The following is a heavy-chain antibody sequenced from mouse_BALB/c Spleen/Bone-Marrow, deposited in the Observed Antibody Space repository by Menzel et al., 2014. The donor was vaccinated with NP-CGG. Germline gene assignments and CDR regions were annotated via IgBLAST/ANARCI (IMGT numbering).Heavy chain of an antibody. CDR3: VRHGYGNYGAIDY. D-gene: IGHD2-1*01. CDR1: GFTFNTYA. J-gene: IGHJ4*01. Sequence: EVKLVESGGGLVQPKGSLKLSCAASGFTFNTYAMNWVRQAPGKGLEWVARIRSKSNNYTTYYADSVKDRFTISRYDSQNMLYLQMNNLKTEDTAMYYCVRHGYGNYGAIDYWGQGTSVTVSS. V-gene: IGHV10-1*02. CDR2: IRSKSNNYTT.